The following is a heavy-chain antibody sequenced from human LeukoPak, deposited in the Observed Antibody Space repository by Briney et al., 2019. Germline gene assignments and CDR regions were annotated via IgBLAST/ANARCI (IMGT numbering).Heavy chain of an antibody. D-gene: IGHD5-24*01. CDR1: GGSISNHY. CDR2: IYYSGST. V-gene: IGHV4-59*11. J-gene: IGHJ4*02. Sequence: SETLSLTCTVSGGSISNHYWSWIRQPPGKGLEWIGYIYYSGSTNYNPSLKSRVTISVDTSKNQFSLKLSSVTAADTAVYYCAKGRDGYPHFDYWGQGTLVTVSS. CDR3: AKGRDGYPHFDY.